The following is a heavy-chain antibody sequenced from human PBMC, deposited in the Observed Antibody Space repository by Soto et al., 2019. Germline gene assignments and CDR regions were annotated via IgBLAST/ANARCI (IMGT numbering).Heavy chain of an antibody. CDR1: EYNFATYA. CDR2: INPTSSTT. J-gene: IGHJ3*02. CDR3: ARDLYSSSWYVRAFDM. Sequence: DSVKVCWKAFEYNFATYALHWMRQATGQGLEWMGIINPTSSTTSDAQKFQGRVTMTRDMSTSTVYMELSNLRSEDTAVYYCARDLYSSSWYVRAFDMWGQGTMVTVSS. V-gene: IGHV1-46*03. D-gene: IGHD6-13*01.